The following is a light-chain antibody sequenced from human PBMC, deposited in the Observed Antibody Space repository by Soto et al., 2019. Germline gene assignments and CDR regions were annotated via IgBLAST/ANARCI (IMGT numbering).Light chain of an antibody. V-gene: IGLV2-14*03. J-gene: IGLJ1*01. CDR2: DVT. CDR1: SSDVGAYNY. CDR3: TSYSGSSSPYV. Sequence: QSALTQPASVSGSPGQSITISCTGTSSDVGAYNYVSWYQQHPGKAPKLMIYDVTNRPSGVSSRLSGSKSRNTASLTISGRQAEDEADYYCTSYSGSSSPYVFGAGTKLTVL.